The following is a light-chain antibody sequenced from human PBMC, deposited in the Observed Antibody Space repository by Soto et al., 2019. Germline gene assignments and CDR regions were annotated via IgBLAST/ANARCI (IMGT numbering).Light chain of an antibody. J-gene: IGLJ1*01. CDR1: SSDVGAYKY. CDR2: GVS. V-gene: IGLV2-14*03. CDR3: NSFTGTTTLDV. Sequence: QSALTQPASVSGSPGQSITISCTGTSSDVGAYKYVSWYQQHPGKVPKLIIYGVSNRPSGVSNRFSGSKSGNTAFLTISGLQPEDEAYYYCNSFTGTTTLDVFGTGTKVTV.